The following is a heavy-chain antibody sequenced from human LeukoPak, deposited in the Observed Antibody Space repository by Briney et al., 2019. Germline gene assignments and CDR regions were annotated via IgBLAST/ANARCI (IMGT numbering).Heavy chain of an antibody. V-gene: IGHV3-30*04. CDR3: ARVRETYYYDSSGYSRDRWFDP. CDR1: GFTFSSYV. J-gene: IGHJ5*02. D-gene: IGHD3-22*01. CDR2: ISYDGSNE. Sequence: PGRSLRLSCAASGFTFSSYVMHWVRQAPGKGLEWVAIISYDGSNEYYADSVKGRFTISRDNAKNSLYLQMNSLRAEDTAVYYCARVRETYYYDSSGYSRDRWFDPWGQGTLVTVSS.